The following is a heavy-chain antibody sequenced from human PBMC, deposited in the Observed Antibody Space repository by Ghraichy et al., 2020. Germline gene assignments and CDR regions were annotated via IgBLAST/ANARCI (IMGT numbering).Heavy chain of an antibody. CDR1: GFTFSSYS. V-gene: IGHV3-48*04. CDR2: ISSSSSTI. Sequence: ETLSLTCAASGFTFSSYSMNWVRQAPGKGLEWVSYISSSSSTIYYADSVKGRFTISRDNAKNSLYLQMNSLRAEDTAVYYCARGIAAAGTLKNWFDPWGQGTLVTVSS. D-gene: IGHD6-13*01. J-gene: IGHJ5*02. CDR3: ARGIAAAGTLKNWFDP.